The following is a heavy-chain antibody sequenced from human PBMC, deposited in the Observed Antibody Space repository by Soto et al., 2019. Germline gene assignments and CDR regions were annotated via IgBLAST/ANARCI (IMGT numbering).Heavy chain of an antibody. CDR1: EFTFRNYA. D-gene: IGHD2-2*01. J-gene: IGHJ4*02. CDR2: ISGSGGTT. CDR3: EKDRSITICFAFDF. Sequence: EVQLLESGGGLVQPGGSLRLSCAASEFTFRNYAMSWARQAPGKGLEWVSAISGSGGTTHYADSVKGRFTISRDNSKNTLYVQMNSMGVEDRALYYCEKDRSITICFAFDFGGKGGLVTVSS. V-gene: IGHV3-23*01.